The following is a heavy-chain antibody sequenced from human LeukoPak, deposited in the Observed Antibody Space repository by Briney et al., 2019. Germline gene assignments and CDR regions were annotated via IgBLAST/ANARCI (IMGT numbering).Heavy chain of an antibody. CDR1: GFTFSNAW. CDR3: TLSHYGDYYYYYMDV. V-gene: IGHV3-15*01. D-gene: IGHD4-17*01. Sequence: GGSLRLSCAASGFTFSNAWMSWVRQAPGKGLEWVGRIKSKTDGGTTDYAAPVKGRFTISRDDSKNTLYLQMNSLKTEDTAVYYCTLSHYGDYYYYYMDVWGKGTTVTVSS. CDR2: IKSKTDGGTT. J-gene: IGHJ6*03.